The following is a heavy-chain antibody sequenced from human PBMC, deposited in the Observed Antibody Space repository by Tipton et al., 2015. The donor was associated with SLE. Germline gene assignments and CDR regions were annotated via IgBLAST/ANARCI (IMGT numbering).Heavy chain of an antibody. D-gene: IGHD3-10*01. Sequence: SLRLSCAASGFTFDDYTMHWVRQAPGKGLEWVSLISWDGGSTYYADSVKGRFTISRDNSKNSLYLQMNSLRTEDTALYYCAKGGSGSYYQPYYYYGMDVWGQGTPVTVSS. CDR3: AKGGSGSYYQPYYYYGMDV. CDR1: GFTFDDYT. CDR2: ISWDGGST. J-gene: IGHJ6*02. V-gene: IGHV3-43*01.